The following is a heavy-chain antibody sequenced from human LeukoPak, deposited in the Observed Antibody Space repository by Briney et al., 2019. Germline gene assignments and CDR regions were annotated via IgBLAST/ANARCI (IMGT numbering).Heavy chain of an antibody. CDR3: ARHLYSSGWYGSDY. D-gene: IGHD6-19*01. J-gene: IGHJ4*02. Sequence: PSETLSLTCTVSGGSISSHYWGWIRQPPGKGLEWIGYIFYSGSTNYNPSLKSRLTISVDTSKNQFSLKLTSVTAADTAVYYCARHLYSSGWYGSDYWGQGTLVTVSS. CDR1: GGSISSHY. V-gene: IGHV4-59*08. CDR2: IFYSGST.